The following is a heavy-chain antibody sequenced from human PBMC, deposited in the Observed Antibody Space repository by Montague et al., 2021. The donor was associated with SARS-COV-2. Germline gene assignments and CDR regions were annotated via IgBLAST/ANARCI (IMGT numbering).Heavy chain of an antibody. CDR3: ARLVGGRGTRFDP. Sequence: SETLSLTCTVSGGSISTYYWSWIRQPPGKGLEWIGYIYYSGTANYNPSLKSRVTISVDTSKNQFSLKVRSVTAADTAVYYCARLVGGRGTRFDPWGRGTLVPVSS. CDR2: IYYSGTA. V-gene: IGHV4-59*08. CDR1: GGSISTYY. D-gene: IGHD1-14*01. J-gene: IGHJ5*02.